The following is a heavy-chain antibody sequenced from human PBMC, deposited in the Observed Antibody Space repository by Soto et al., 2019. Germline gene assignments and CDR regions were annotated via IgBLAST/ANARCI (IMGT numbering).Heavy chain of an antibody. V-gene: IGHV1-18*01. CDR3: AREPQHDYVWGSANRYYFDY. D-gene: IGHD3-16*01. CDR1: GYTFTSYG. Sequence: QVQLVQSGAEVKKPGASVKVSCKASGYTFTSYGISWVRQAPGQGLEWMGWISAYNGNTNYAQKLQGRFTMTTDTSTSTVYMELRSMRSDDTAVYDCAREPQHDYVWGSANRYYFDYWGQGTLVTASS. CDR2: ISAYNGNT. J-gene: IGHJ4*02.